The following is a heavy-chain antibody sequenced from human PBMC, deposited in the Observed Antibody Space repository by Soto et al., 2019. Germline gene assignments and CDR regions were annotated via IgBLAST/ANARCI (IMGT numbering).Heavy chain of an antibody. CDR1: GYTFTGYY. CDR2: INPNSGGT. CDR3: ARAYCSGGSCYFGY. D-gene: IGHD2-15*01. J-gene: IGHJ4*02. Sequence: ASVKVSCKASGYTFTGYYMRWVRQAPGQGLEWMGWINPNSGGTNYAQKFQGWVTMTRDTSISTAYMELSRLRSDDTAVYYCARAYCSGGSCYFGYWGQGTLVTVSS. V-gene: IGHV1-2*04.